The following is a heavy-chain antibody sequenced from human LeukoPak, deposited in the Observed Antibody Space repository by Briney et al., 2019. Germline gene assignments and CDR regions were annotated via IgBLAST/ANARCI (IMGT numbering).Heavy chain of an antibody. CDR2: ITQSVNT. CDR1: GGSLSDYS. CDR3: ARQGGSYYAIDD. J-gene: IGHJ4*02. V-gene: IGHV4-34*01. Sequence: SETLSFTCGVYGGSLSDYSWSWIRQPPGKGLEFIGEITQSVNTNYNPSLKSRVTISVDMSKNQVSLRLSSVTAADTAVHYCARQGGSYYAIDDWGQGTLVTVSS. D-gene: IGHD1-26*01.